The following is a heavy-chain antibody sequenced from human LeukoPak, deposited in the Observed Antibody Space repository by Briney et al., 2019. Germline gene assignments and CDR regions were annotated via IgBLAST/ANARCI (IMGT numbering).Heavy chain of an antibody. CDR2: ISAYNGNT. V-gene: IGHV1-18*01. CDR3: ARDKPGWFFDP. CDR1: GYTFTSYG. D-gene: IGHD3-10*01. Sequence: ASVKVSCKAAGYTFTSYGISWVRQTPGQGLEWMGWISAYNGNTNYAQKLQGRVTMTTDTSTSTAYMELRSLRSDDTAVYYCARDKPGWFFDPWGQGTLVTVSS. J-gene: IGHJ5*02.